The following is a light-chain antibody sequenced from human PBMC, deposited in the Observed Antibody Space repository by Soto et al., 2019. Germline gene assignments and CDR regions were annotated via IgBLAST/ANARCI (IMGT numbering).Light chain of an antibody. CDR2: KAS. V-gene: IGKV1-5*03. CDR3: QHYNSYSEA. Sequence: EIRMSQSPSALSGTVGDRVTLTFRASQTISSWLALYQQKPGKAPKLIIYKASTLKSGVPSSFSGSGSGTEFTLTISSLQPDDFATYYCQHYNSYSEAFGQGAKVDIK. CDR1: QTISSW. J-gene: IGKJ1*01.